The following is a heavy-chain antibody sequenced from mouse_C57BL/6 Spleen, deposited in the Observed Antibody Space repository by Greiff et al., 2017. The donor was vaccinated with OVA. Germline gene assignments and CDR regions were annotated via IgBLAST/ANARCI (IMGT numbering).Heavy chain of an antibody. CDR2: IYPGDGDT. D-gene: IGHD1-1*01. CDR1: GYAFSSSW. CDR3: ASTVVATGYLDY. Sequence: VQLQQSGPELVKPGASVKISCTASGYAFSSSWMNWVKQRPGKGLEWIGRIYPGDGDTNYNGKFKGKSTLTADKSSSTAYVQLSSLASEDAAVYYCASTVVATGYLDYWGQGTNRPVSS. J-gene: IGHJ2*01. V-gene: IGHV1-82*01.